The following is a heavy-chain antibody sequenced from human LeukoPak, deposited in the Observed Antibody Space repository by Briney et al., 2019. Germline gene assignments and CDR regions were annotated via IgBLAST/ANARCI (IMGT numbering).Heavy chain of an antibody. J-gene: IGHJ4*02. CDR2: IYYSGST. V-gene: IGHV4-30-4*01. CDR1: GDSISSGDYY. Sequence: SETLSLTCTVSGDSISSGDYYWSWIRQPPGKGLEWIGYIYYSGSTYYNPSLKSRVTISVDTSKNQFSLKLSSVTAADTAVYYCARHRKRYEFLVRLHSYHFDYWGQGTLVTVSS. D-gene: IGHD6-13*01. CDR3: ARHRKRYEFLVRLHSYHFDY.